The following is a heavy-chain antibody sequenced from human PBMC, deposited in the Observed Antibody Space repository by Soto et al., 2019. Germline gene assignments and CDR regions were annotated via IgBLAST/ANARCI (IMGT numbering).Heavy chain of an antibody. J-gene: IGHJ6*02. V-gene: IGHV3-33*01. CDR1: GFTFSSYG. D-gene: IGHD3-3*01. CDR2: VWYDGSNQ. Sequence: QVQLVESGGGVVQPGGSLRLSCAASGFTFSSYGMHWVRQAPGKGLQWVALVWYDGSNQYYADSVKGRFTISRDNSKNTLHLQLNSLGAEDTAVYFCARDRQFLGGSYGVLAYKYGMDVWGQGTTVTVSS. CDR3: ARDRQFLGGSYGVLAYKYGMDV.